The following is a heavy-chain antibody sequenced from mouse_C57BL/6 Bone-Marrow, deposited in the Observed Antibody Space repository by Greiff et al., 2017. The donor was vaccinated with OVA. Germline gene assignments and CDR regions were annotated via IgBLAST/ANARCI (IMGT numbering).Heavy chain of an antibody. Sequence: VQLQQPGPELVKPGASVKISCKASGYTFTDYYMNWVKQSHGKSLEWIGDINPNNGGTSYNQKFKGKATLTVDKSSSTAYMELRSLTSEDSAVYYCARSYYDYDVYAMDYWGQGTSVTVSS. V-gene: IGHV1-26*01. CDR2: INPNNGGT. CDR1: GYTFTDYY. D-gene: IGHD2-4*01. J-gene: IGHJ4*01. CDR3: ARSYYDYDVYAMDY.